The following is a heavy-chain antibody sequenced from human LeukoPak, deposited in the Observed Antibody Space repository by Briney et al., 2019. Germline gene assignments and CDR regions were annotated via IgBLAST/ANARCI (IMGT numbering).Heavy chain of an antibody. CDR1: GYTFTGYY. J-gene: IGHJ4*02. D-gene: IGHD1-1*01. Sequence: ASVKVSCKASGYTFTGYYMHWVRQAPGQGLEWMGWMNPNSGNTGYAQKFQGRVTMTRNTSISTAYMELSSLRSEDTAVYYCASSTQTGHFDYWGQGTLVTVSS. CDR2: MNPNSGNT. CDR3: ASSTQTGHFDY. V-gene: IGHV1-8*02.